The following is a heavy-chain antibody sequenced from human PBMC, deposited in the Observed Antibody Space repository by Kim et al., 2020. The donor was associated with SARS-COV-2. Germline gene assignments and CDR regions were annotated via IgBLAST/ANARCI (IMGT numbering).Heavy chain of an antibody. J-gene: IGHJ4*02. CDR2: IIPIFGTA. V-gene: IGHV1-69*13. D-gene: IGHD4-17*01. CDR1: GGTFSSYA. Sequence: SVKVSCKASGGTFSSYAISWVRQAPGQGLEWMGGIIPIFGTANYAQKFQGRVTITADESTSTAYMELSSLRSEDTAVYYCARSRRYGDYVWYFDYWGQGTLVTVSS. CDR3: ARSRRYGDYVWYFDY.